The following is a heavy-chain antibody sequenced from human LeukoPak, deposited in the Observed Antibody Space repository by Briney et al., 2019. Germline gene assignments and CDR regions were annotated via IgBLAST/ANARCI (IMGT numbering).Heavy chain of an antibody. V-gene: IGHV4-31*03. CDR3: ARLTGTSYLDY. D-gene: IGHD2-2*01. CDR1: GGSITSAGYY. CDR2: IYGSGTT. Sequence: SQTLSLTCTVSGGSITSAGYYWSWIRQPPGRGLEWVGYIYGSGTTHYNPSLKSRVTISEDTSRNQFSLKLSSVTAADTAVYYCARLTGTSYLDYWGQGALVTVSS. J-gene: IGHJ4*02.